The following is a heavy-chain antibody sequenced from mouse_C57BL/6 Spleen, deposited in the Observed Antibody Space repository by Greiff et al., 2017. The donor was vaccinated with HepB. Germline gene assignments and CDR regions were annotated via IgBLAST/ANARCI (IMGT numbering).Heavy chain of an antibody. D-gene: IGHD1-1*01. J-gene: IGHJ2*01. V-gene: IGHV5-6*01. CDR1: GFTFSSYG. Sequence: EVQLVESGGDLVKPGGSLKLSCAASGFTFSSYGMSWVRQTPDKRLEWVATISSGGSYTYYPDSVKGRFTISRDNAKNTLYLQMSSLKSEDTAMYYCARWYYGSSLYYFDYWGQGTTLTVSS. CDR2: ISSGGSYT. CDR3: ARWYYGSSLYYFDY.